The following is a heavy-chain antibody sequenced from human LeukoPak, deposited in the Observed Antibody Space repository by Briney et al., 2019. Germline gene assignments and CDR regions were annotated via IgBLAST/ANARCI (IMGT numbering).Heavy chain of an antibody. CDR1: GFTFSSYE. D-gene: IGHD3-10*01. Sequence: GGSLRLSCAASGFTFSSYEMNWVRQAPGKGLEWVSHISSGGTTIYYADSVKGRFTISRDNAKNSLYLQMNSLRAEDTAVYYCARDNTPRITMVRGPRNRGIGDDAFDIWGQGTMVTVSS. J-gene: IGHJ3*02. CDR2: ISSGGTTI. V-gene: IGHV3-48*03. CDR3: ARDNTPRITMVRGPRNRGIGDDAFDI.